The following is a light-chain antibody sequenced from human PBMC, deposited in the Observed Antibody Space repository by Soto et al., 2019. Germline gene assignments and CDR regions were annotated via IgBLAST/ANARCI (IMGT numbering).Light chain of an antibody. CDR2: AAS. J-gene: IGKJ3*01. CDR3: QQSYSIPFT. Sequence: DIQMTQSPSSLSASVGDGITITCRASQSISGYLNWYQHKPGKAPKLLIYAASTLQSGVPSRFSGSSSGTDFTLTISSLQPEDFAIYYCQQSYSIPFTFGPGTKVDIK. CDR1: QSISGY. V-gene: IGKV1-39*01.